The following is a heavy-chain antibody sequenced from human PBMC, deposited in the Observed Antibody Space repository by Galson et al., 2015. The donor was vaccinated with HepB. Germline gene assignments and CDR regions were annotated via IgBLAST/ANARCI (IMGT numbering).Heavy chain of an antibody. CDR2: TNQDGSEK. CDR1: GFTFSSYW. J-gene: IGHJ3*02. D-gene: IGHD3-9*01. CDR3: ARERMTGELDAFDI. V-gene: IGHV3-7*05. Sequence: SLRLSCAASGFTFSSYWMTWVRQAPGKGLEWVANTNQDGSEKYYGDSVRGRFTISRDNAKNSLYLQMDRLRAEDTAVYYCARERMTGELDAFDIWGQGTMVTVSS.